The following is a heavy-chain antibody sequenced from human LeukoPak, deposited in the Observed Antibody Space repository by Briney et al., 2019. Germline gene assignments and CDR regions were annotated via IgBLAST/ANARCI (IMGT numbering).Heavy chain of an antibody. D-gene: IGHD2-2*01. Sequence: ASVKVSCKASGYTFTGYYMYWVRQAPGQGLEWMGWINPNSGGTNYAQKFQGRVTMTRDTSISTAYMELSRLRSDDTAVYYCARIAYCSSTSCYPMYNWFDPWGQGTLVTVSS. V-gene: IGHV1-2*02. CDR2: INPNSGGT. J-gene: IGHJ5*02. CDR1: GYTFTGYY. CDR3: ARIAYCSSTSCYPMYNWFDP.